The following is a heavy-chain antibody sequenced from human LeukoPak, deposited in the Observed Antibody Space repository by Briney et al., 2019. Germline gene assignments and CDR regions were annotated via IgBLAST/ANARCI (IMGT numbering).Heavy chain of an antibody. J-gene: IGHJ4*02. Sequence: GASVKVSCKASGYTFTSYYMHWVRQAPGQGLEWMGIINPSGGSTSYAQKLQGRVTMTTDTSTSTAYMELRSLRSDDTAVYYCARVDPHCSGGSCYSHYWGQGTLVTVSS. CDR1: GYTFTSYY. CDR3: ARVDPHCSGGSCYSHY. V-gene: IGHV1-46*01. D-gene: IGHD2-15*01. CDR2: INPSGGST.